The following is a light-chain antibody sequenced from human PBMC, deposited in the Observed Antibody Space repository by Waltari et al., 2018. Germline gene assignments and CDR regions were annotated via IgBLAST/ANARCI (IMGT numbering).Light chain of an antibody. CDR1: QGISNS. V-gene: IGKV1-NL1*01. CDR2: GAS. CDR3: QQYYFTPYT. J-gene: IGKJ2*01. Sequence: DIQMTQSPSSLSASVGDRVTITCRASQGISNSLAWYQQKPGKAPKLLLYGASRLESGVPPRFSGSGSGTDYTLTISSLQPDDFATYYCQQYYFTPYTFGQATKLDIK.